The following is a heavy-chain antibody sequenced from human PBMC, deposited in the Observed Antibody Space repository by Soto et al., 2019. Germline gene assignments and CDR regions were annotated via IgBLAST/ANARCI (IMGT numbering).Heavy chain of an antibody. CDR3: ATSPYSGSYPFDP. J-gene: IGHJ5*02. CDR1: GGSISSSGYY. V-gene: IGHV4-31*03. D-gene: IGHD1-26*01. CDR2: IYYSGST. Sequence: PSETLSLTCTVSGGSISSSGYYWSWIRQHPGKGLEWIGYIYYSGSTYYNPSLKSRVTISVDTSKNQFSLKLSSVTAADTAVYYCATSPYSGSYPFDPWGQGTLVTVSS.